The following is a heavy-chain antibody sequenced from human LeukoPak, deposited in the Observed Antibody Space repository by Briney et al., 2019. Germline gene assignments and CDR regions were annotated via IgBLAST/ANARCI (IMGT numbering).Heavy chain of an antibody. Sequence: AGGSLRLSCAASGFTVSSNYMSWVRQAPGKGLEWVSVIYGGGSTYYADSVKGRFTISRDNSKNTLYLQMNSLRAEDTAVYYCATGGHYYDSSGIDYWGQGTLVTVSS. D-gene: IGHD3-22*01. V-gene: IGHV3-53*01. CDR3: ATGGHYYDSSGIDY. CDR2: IYGGGST. CDR1: GFTVSSNY. J-gene: IGHJ4*02.